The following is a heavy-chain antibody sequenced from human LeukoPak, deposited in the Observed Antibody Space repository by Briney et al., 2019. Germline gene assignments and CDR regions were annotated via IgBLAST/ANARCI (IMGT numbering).Heavy chain of an antibody. Sequence: PSETLSLTCTVSGGSISSGGYYWSWIRQHPGKGLEWIGYIYYSGSTYYNPSLKSRVTISVDTSKNQFSLKLSSVTAADTAVYYCAREFREAAAGTRGFDHWGQGTLVTVSS. J-gene: IGHJ4*02. CDR2: IYYSGST. CDR3: AREFREAAAGTRGFDH. V-gene: IGHV4-31*03. CDR1: GGSISSGGYY. D-gene: IGHD6-13*01.